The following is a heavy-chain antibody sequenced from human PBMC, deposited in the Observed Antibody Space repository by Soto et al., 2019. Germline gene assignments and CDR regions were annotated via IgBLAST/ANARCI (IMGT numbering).Heavy chain of an antibody. CDR1: GFTFSSYA. CDR2: ISGSGGST. CDR3: TKGLKSWYSTGWYSAY. Sequence: GWSLRLSCAASGFTFSSYAMSWVRQAPGKGLEWVSAISGSGGSTYYADSVKGRFTISRDNSKNTLYLQMNSLRAEDTAVYYCTKGLKSWYSTGWYSAYWGQGSLVTVSS. D-gene: IGHD6-19*01. J-gene: IGHJ4*02. V-gene: IGHV3-23*01.